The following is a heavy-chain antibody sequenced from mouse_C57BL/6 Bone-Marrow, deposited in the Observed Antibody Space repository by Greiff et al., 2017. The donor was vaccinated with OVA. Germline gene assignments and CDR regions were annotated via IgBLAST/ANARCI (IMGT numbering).Heavy chain of an antibody. CDR1: GYTFTDYY. D-gene: IGHD2-2*01. Sequence: VQLKQSGPVLVKPGASVKMSCKASGYTFTDYYMNWVKQSHGKSLEWIGVINPYNGGTSYNQKFKGKATLTVDKSSSTAYMELNSLTSEDSADYYCARIYGYDVWFAYWGQGTLVTVSA. V-gene: IGHV1-19*01. CDR3: ARIYGYDVWFAY. J-gene: IGHJ3*01. CDR2: INPYNGGT.